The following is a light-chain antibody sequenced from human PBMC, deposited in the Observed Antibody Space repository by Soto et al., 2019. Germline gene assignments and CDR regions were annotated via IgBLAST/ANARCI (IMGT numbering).Light chain of an antibody. CDR1: QSVSSNY. J-gene: IGKJ1*01. CDR2: GAS. CDR3: QQFGSSPNT. V-gene: IGKV3-20*01. Sequence: EIALTQSPGTLSLSPGERATLSCRASQSVSSNYLAWYQQKPGQAPRLLIYGASSRATGIPDRFSGSGSGTDFTLTISRLEPEDFAVYYCQQFGSSPNTFGQGTKVDIK.